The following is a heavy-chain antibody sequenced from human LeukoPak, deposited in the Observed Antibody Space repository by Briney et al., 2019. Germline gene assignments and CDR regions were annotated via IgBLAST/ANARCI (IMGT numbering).Heavy chain of an antibody. CDR1: GGSIGTYY. D-gene: IGHD5-12*01. CDR3: ARGGGYASPIGY. CDR2: IYHSGST. J-gene: IGHJ4*02. Sequence: PSETLSLTCTLSGGSIGTYYRSWIRQPPGKGLEWIGYIYHSGSTNYNPSLKSRVTISVDTSKNQFSLKLSSVTAADTAVYYCARGGGYASPIGYWGQGALVTVSS. V-gene: IGHV4-59*01.